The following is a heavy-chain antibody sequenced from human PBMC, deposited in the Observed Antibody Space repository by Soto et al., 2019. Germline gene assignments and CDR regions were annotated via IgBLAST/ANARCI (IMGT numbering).Heavy chain of an antibody. CDR3: ARVVNRISGPGTYYDAFDI. V-gene: IGHV3-53*01. D-gene: IGHD1-26*01. CDR1: GFTVSRNY. CDR2: IYSGGST. Sequence: HPGGSLRLSCAASGFTVSRNYMSWVRQAPGKGLEWVSVIYSGGSTYYADSVKGRFTISRDNSKNTLYLQMNSLRAEDTAVYYCARVVNRISGPGTYYDAFDIWGQGTMVTVSS. J-gene: IGHJ3*02.